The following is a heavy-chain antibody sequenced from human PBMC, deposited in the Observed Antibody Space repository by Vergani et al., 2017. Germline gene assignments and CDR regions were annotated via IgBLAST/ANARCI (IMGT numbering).Heavy chain of an antibody. D-gene: IGHD3-22*01. CDR1: GYTFTSYG. Sequence: QVQLVQSGAEVKKPGASVKVSCKASGYTFTSYGISWVRQAPGQGLEWMGWISAYNGNTNYAQKLQGRVTMTTDTSTSTAYMELSSLRSEDTAVYYCATYDLAYYDSSGYPSGGFDPWGQGTLVTVSS. J-gene: IGHJ5*02. CDR2: ISAYNGNT. V-gene: IGHV1-18*01. CDR3: ATYDLAYYDSSGYPSGGFDP.